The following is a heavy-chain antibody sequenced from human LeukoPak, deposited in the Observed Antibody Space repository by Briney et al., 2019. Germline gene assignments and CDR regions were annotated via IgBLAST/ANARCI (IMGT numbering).Heavy chain of an antibody. J-gene: IGHJ4*02. D-gene: IGHD3-22*01. CDR1: GGTFSSYA. Sequence: ASVKVSCKASGGTFSSYAISWVRQAPGQGLEWMGGIIPIFGTANYAQKFQGRVTITADGSTSTAYMELSSLRSEDTAVYYCAIHGAYYYDSSGYWRGDFDYWGQGTLVTVSS. V-gene: IGHV1-69*13. CDR2: IIPIFGTA. CDR3: AIHGAYYYDSSGYWRGDFDY.